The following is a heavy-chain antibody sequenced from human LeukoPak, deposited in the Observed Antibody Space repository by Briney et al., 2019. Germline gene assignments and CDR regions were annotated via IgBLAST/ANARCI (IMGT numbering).Heavy chain of an antibody. J-gene: IGHJ4*02. CDR3: ARAYYASSGYRFFDY. Sequence: PSETLSLTCTVSGGSISSYYWAGIRQPPGKGLEWIGSIYHSGSTYYNPSLKSRVTISVDTSKNQFSLKLSSVTAADTAVYYCARAYYASSGYRFFDYWGQGTLVTVSS. CDR2: IYHSGST. V-gene: IGHV4-38-2*02. D-gene: IGHD3-22*01. CDR1: GGSISSYY.